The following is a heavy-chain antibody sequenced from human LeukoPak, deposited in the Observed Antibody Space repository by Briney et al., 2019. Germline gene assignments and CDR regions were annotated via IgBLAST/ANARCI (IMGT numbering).Heavy chain of an antibody. J-gene: IGHJ4*02. CDR1: GFTFSSYW. CDR2: INGDGSTT. CDR3: AEAASVRGVSY. Sequence: GGSLRLSCAASGFTFSSYWMHWVRHAPGKGPLWVSHINGDGSTTNYADSVKGRFTISRDNAKNPLYLQMNSLRAEDTAVYYCAEAASVRGVSYWGQGTLVTVSS. D-gene: IGHD3-10*01. V-gene: IGHV3-74*01.